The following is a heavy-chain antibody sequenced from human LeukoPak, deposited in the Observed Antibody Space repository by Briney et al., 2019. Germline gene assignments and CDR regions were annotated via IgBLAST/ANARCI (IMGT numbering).Heavy chain of an antibody. Sequence: GGSLRLSCAASGFTFSTYNMNWVRQAPGKGLEWVSGISGSGSSTYYADSVKGRFTISRDNSKNTLNLQMNSLRAEDTAVYYCANHSDTAMVYAYWGQGTLVTVSS. J-gene: IGHJ4*02. CDR1: GFTFSTYN. V-gene: IGHV3-23*01. CDR3: ANHSDTAMVYAY. D-gene: IGHD5-18*01. CDR2: ISGSGSST.